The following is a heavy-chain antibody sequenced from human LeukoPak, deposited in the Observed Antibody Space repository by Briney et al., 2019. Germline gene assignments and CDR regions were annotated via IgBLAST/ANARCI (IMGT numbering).Heavy chain of an antibody. J-gene: IGHJ4*02. V-gene: IGHV4-59*01. CDR2: IYYSGST. D-gene: IGHD2-21*01. Sequence: SETLSLTCTVSGESISGFYWTWIRQPPGKGLEWIGYIYYSGSTNYNPYLKSRVTISVDTSKNQFSLKLRSVTAADTAVYYCARGVVIAPQTFDYWGQGTLVTVSS. CDR3: ARGVVIAPQTFDY. CDR1: GESISGFY.